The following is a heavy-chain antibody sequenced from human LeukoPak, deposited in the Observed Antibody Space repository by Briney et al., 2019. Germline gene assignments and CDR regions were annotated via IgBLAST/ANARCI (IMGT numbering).Heavy chain of an antibody. D-gene: IGHD5-12*01. CDR2: IWYDGSNK. V-gene: IGHV3-33*06. Sequence: PGRSLRLSCAASGFTFSSYGMHWVRQAPGKGLELVAVIWYDGSNKYYADSVKGRFTISRDNSKNKLYLQMNSLRAEDTAVYYCAKDAYSGYDLFDYWGQGTLITVSS. CDR3: AKDAYSGYDLFDY. CDR1: GFTFSSYG. J-gene: IGHJ4*02.